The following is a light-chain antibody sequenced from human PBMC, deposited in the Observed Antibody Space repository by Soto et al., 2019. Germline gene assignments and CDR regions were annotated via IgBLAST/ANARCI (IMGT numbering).Light chain of an antibody. CDR2: GAS. Sequence: EIVMTQSPATLSLSPGERASLSCRASQSLSNKLAWYQQKPGQAPRLLIYGASTRATDIPVRFSAGGSGTEFTLTISSLQSEDFAVYYCQQYENWPHTSGLGTK. J-gene: IGKJ4*01. CDR1: QSLSNK. V-gene: IGKV3-15*01. CDR3: QQYENWPHT.